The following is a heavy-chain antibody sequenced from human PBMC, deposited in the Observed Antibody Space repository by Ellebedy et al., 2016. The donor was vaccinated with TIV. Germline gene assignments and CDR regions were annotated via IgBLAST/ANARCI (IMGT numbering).Heavy chain of an antibody. D-gene: IGHD2-2*01. Sequence: SETLSLXCTVSGGSISSSSYYWGWIRQPPGRGLEWIGTIYYSGTTYYNPSLKSRVTISVDTSKNQFSPKLSSVTAADTAMYYCARVLPDAMLRGTFDIWGQGTMVTVSS. CDR2: IYYSGTT. CDR1: GGSISSSSYY. J-gene: IGHJ3*02. CDR3: ARVLPDAMLRGTFDI. V-gene: IGHV4-39*07.